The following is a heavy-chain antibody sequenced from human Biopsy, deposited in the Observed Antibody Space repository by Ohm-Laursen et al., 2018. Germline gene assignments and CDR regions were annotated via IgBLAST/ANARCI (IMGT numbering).Heavy chain of an antibody. Sequence: GTLSLTCEVSGESFSDYYWSWIRQSPGKGLEWIGEINHRGRANYNPSLKSRVTISGDMSKKQFSLKLSGVTAADTAVYYCARFVIPSLHCSNGVCPIRWFDPWGQGTLVTVFS. CDR3: ARFVIPSLHCSNGVCPIRWFDP. CDR1: GESFSDYY. D-gene: IGHD2-2*01. CDR2: INHRGRA. J-gene: IGHJ5*02. V-gene: IGHV4-34*01.